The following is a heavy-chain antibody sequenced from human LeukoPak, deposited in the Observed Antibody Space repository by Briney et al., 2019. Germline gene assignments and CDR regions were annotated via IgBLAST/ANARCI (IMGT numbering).Heavy chain of an antibody. J-gene: IGHJ4*02. CDR2: INHSGST. V-gene: IGHV4-34*01. Sequence: SETLSLTYAVYGGSFSGYYWSWIGQPPGKGLEWIGEINHSGSTNYNPSLKSRVTISVDTSKNQFSLKLSSVTAADTAVYYCASSPVRREQWQDLNWGQGTLVTVSS. D-gene: IGHD6-19*01. CDR3: ASSPVRREQWQDLN. CDR1: GGSFSGYY.